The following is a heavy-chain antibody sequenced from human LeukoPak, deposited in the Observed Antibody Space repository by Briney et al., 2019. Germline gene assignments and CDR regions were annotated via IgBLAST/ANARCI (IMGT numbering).Heavy chain of an antibody. CDR2: ISGSGGRT. CDR1: GFTFSSYA. D-gene: IGHD3-9*01. CDR3: AKETPPGGYFVWLPPRYYNGMDV. V-gene: IGHV3-23*01. J-gene: IGHJ6*04. Sequence: PGGSLRLSCAASGFTFSSYAMNWVRQAPGKGLEWVSAISGSGGRTYYADAVKGRFTISRDNSKNTLCLQMNSLRGEDTAVYYCAKETPPGGYFVWLPPRYYNGMDVWGKGTTVTVSS.